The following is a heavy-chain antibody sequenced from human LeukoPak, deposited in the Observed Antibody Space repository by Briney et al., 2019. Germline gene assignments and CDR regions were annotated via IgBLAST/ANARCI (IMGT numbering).Heavy chain of an antibody. J-gene: IGHJ4*02. V-gene: IGHV4-61*02. D-gene: IGHD2-8*02. CDR2: IYTSGST. CDR3: ARVSAPLVGGFDY. CDR1: GGSISSGSYY. Sequence: PSETLSLTCTVSGGSISSGSYYWSWIRQPAGKGPEWIGRIYTSGSTNYNPSLKSRVTMSVDTSKNQFSLKLSSVTAADTAVYYCARVSAPLVGGFDYWGQGTLVTVSS.